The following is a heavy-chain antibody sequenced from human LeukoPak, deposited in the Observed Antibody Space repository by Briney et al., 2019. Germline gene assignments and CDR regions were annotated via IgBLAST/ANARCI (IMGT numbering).Heavy chain of an antibody. V-gene: IGHV5-51*01. J-gene: IGHJ4*02. D-gene: IGHD3-22*01. CDR3: ARRRYYYDSSGYYLLDY. CDR2: IYPGDSDT. Sequence: GESLKISCKGSGYSFTSYWIGWVRQMPGKGLEWMGIIYPGDSDTRCSPSFQGQVTISADKSISTAYLQWSSLKASDTAMYYCARRRYYYDSSGYYLLDYWGQGTLVTVSS. CDR1: GYSFTSYW.